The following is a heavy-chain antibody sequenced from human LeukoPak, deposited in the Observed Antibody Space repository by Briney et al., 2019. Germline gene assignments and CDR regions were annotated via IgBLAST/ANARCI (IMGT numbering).Heavy chain of an antibody. CDR3: ARAPSVTAPRDSDIVIIPAALDY. J-gene: IGHJ4*02. CDR1: GYTFTGYY. Sequence: ASVKVSCKASGYTFTGYYMHWVRQAPGQGLEWMGWINPNSGGTSGGTNYAQKFQGRVTLTADDSTRTVYMEVSGLRSEDTAVYYCARAPSVTAPRDSDIVIIPAALDYWGQGTLVTVSS. V-gene: IGHV1-2*02. D-gene: IGHD2-2*01. CDR2: INPNSGGTSGGT.